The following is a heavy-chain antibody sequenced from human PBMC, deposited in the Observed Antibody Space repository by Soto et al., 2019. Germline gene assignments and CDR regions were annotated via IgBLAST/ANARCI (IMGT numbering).Heavy chain of an antibody. J-gene: IGHJ6*02. CDR1: GFTVSSNY. D-gene: IGHD3-10*01. CDR2: ISYDGSNK. CDR3: ARGSWFGDLGNFDYALDV. V-gene: IGHV3-30*03. Sequence: GGSLRLSCAASGFTVSSNYMSWVRQAPGKGLEWVAVISYDGSNKYYADSVKGRFTISRDNSKNTLYLQMNSLRAEDTAVYYCARGSWFGDLGNFDYALDVWGQGTTVTVSS.